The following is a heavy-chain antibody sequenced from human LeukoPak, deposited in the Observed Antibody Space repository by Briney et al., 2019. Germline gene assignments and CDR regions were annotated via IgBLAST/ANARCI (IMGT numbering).Heavy chain of an antibody. CDR2: VNSDGSST. CDR1: GFTFSSYW. D-gene: IGHD3-10*01. CDR3: ARESRITMVRGAYD. Sequence: GGSLRLSCAASGFTFSSYWMHWVRQAPGKGLVWVSRVNSDGSSTTYADSVKGRFTISRDNAKNTLYLQMNSLRAEDTAVYYCARESRITMVRGAYDWGQGTLVTVSS. J-gene: IGHJ4*02. V-gene: IGHV3-74*01.